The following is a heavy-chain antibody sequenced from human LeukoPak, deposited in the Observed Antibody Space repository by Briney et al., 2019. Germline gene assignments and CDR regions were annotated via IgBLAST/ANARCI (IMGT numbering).Heavy chain of an antibody. D-gene: IGHD3-3*01. V-gene: IGHV4-39*01. CDR3: ASLAWGAYYGSGDC. J-gene: IGHJ4*02. CDR1: GGSISSSTYY. Sequence: SETLSLTCTVSGGSISSSTYYWGWIRQPPGKGLEWIGSIYSSGSTFYNPSLKSRVTISVDTSKNQFSLKLSSVTAADTAVYYCASLAWGAYYGSGDCWGQGALVTVSS. CDR2: IYSSGST.